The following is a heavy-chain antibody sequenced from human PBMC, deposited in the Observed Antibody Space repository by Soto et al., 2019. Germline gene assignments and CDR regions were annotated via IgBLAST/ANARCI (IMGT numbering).Heavy chain of an antibody. D-gene: IGHD4-4*01. Sequence: GASVKVSCTESVGTFSICAMSWVRQAKGQGLEWMGGIIPIFGTANYAQKFQGRVTITADESTSTAYMELSSPRSEDTAVYYCARYNYSNSRGYYYYGMDVWGQGTTVTVS. CDR3: ARYNYSNSRGYYYYGMDV. V-gene: IGHV1-69*13. CDR1: VGTFSICA. CDR2: IIPIFGTA. J-gene: IGHJ6*02.